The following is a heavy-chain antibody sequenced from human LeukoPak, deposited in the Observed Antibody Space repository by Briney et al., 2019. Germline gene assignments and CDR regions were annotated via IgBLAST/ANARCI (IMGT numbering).Heavy chain of an antibody. CDR1: GYTFTTYG. Sequence: ASVKVCRKASGYTFTTYGISWVRQAPGQGLEWMGWISAYNGNTNYAQKLQGRVTMTTDTSTSTAYMELRSLRSDDTAVYYCARDSPIYYDSGGYDAGHYCGQGTLVTVSS. J-gene: IGHJ4*02. V-gene: IGHV1-18*01. D-gene: IGHD3-22*01. CDR3: ARDSPIYYDSGGYDAGHY. CDR2: ISAYNGNT.